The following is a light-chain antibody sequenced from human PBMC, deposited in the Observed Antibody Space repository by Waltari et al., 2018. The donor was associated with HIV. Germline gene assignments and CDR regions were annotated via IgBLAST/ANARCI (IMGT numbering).Light chain of an antibody. CDR2: DVN. J-gene: IGLJ2*01. CDR1: SSDLGGYNY. V-gene: IGLV2-14*03. Sequence: QSALTQPASVSGSPGQSITISCTGTSSDLGGYNYVSWYQQHPGKAPKLLIYDVNKRPSGVSNRFSGSKSGNTASLTISGLQAEDETHFYCSSYTSNGTVIFGGGTKLTVL. CDR3: SSYTSNGTVI.